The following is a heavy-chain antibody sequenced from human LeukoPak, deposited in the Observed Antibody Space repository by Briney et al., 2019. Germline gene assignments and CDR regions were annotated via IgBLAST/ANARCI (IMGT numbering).Heavy chain of an antibody. J-gene: IGHJ4*02. D-gene: IGHD3-22*01. Sequence: GGSLRLSCAASGFTFSSYGMHWVRQAPGKGLEWVAVISYDGSNKYYADSVKGRFTISRDNSKNTLYLQMNSLRAEDTAVYYCVAYDSTQRIFDYWGQGTLVTVSS. CDR3: VAYDSTQRIFDY. CDR2: ISYDGSNK. CDR1: GFTFSSYG. V-gene: IGHV3-30*03.